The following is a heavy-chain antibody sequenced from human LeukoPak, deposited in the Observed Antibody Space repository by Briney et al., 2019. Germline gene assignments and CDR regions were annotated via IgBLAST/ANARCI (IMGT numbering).Heavy chain of an antibody. V-gene: IGHV4-34*01. CDR2: INHSGSI. J-gene: IGHJ4*02. CDR3: ARARSGKWGFDY. D-gene: IGHD1-26*01. CDR1: GGSFSGYY. Sequence: SETLSLTCTVYGGSFSGYYWSWIRQPPGRGLEWIGEINHSGSINYNPSLKSRVTISVDTSKNQFSLKLSSVTAADTAVYYCARARSGKWGFDYWGQGTLVTVSS.